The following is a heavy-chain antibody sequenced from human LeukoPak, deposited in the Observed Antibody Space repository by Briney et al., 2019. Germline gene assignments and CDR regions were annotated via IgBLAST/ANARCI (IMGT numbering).Heavy chain of an antibody. J-gene: IGHJ6*02. Sequence: SETLSLTCAVYGGSFSGYYWSWIRQPPGKGLEWIGEINHSGSTNYNPSLKSRVTISVDTSKNQFSLKLSSVTAADTAVYYCARGDYDFWSGYDYYHYGMDVWGQGTTVTVSS. CDR3: ARGDYDFWSGYDYYHYGMDV. CDR2: INHSGST. CDR1: GGSFSGYY. V-gene: IGHV4-34*01. D-gene: IGHD3-3*01.